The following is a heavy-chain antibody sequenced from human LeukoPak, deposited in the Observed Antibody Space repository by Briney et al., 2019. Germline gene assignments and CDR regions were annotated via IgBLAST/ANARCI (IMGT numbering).Heavy chain of an antibody. V-gene: IGHV1-8*01. CDR2: MNPNSGNT. D-gene: IGHD4-17*01. CDR1: GYTFTSYD. CDR3: ARVTTVTTDYYYYYMDV. Sequence: ASVKVSRKASGYTFTSYDINWVRQATGQGLEWMGWMNPNSGNTGYAQKFQGRVTMTRNTSISTAYMELSSLRSEDTAVYYCARVTTVTTDYYYYYMDVWGKGTTVTVSS. J-gene: IGHJ6*03.